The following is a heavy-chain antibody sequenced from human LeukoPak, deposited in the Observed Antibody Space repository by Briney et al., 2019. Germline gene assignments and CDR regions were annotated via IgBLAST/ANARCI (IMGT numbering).Heavy chain of an antibody. CDR2: IYYSGST. CDR1: DDSISSFY. CDR3: AGEVVAAAGTVDY. Sequence: SETLSLTCTVSDDSISSFYWSWIRQPPGKGLEWIGYIYYSGSTNYNPSLKSRVTISVDTSKNQFSLKLTSVTAADTAVYYCAGEVVAAAGTVDYWGQGTLVTVSS. J-gene: IGHJ4*02. V-gene: IGHV4-59*01. D-gene: IGHD6-13*01.